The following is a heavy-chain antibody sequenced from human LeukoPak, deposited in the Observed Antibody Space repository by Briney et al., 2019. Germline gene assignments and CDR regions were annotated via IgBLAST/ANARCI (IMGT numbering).Heavy chain of an antibody. V-gene: IGHV3-7*01. J-gene: IGHJ4*02. CDR2: INHNGNVN. CDR3: ARDKMVNWRGFDY. D-gene: IGHD5-18*01. CDR1: GFTFSSYW. Sequence: GGSLRLSCAASGFTFSSYWMNWARQAPGKGLEWVASINHNGNVNYYVDSVKGRFTISRDNAKNSLYLQMNSLRAEDTAVYYCARDKMVNWRGFDYWGQGTLVTVSS.